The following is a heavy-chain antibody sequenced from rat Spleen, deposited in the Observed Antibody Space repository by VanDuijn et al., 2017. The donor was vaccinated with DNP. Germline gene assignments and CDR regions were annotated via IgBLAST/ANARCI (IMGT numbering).Heavy chain of an antibody. CDR2: VTYDGSRT. J-gene: IGHJ2*01. CDR1: GFTFSDYN. CDR3: TTFEGTNA. D-gene: IGHD1-11*01. V-gene: IGHV5S10*01. Sequence: EVQLVESGGGLVQSGRSLKVSCAASGFTFSDYNMAWVRQAPKKGLEWVATVTYDGSRTYYRDSVKGRFTISRDKAKSTLYLQMDSLRSEDTATYYCTTFEGTNAWGQGVMVTVSS.